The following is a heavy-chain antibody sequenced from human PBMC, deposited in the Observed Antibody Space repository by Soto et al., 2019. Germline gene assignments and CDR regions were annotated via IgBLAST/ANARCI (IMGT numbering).Heavy chain of an antibody. Sequence: GGSLRLSCAASGFTFSSYAMHWVRQAPGKGLEYVSAISSNGGSTYYANSVKGRFTISRDNSKNTLYLQMGSLRAEDMAVYYCARGGRRKYSSGWERGDAFDIWGQGTMVTVSS. J-gene: IGHJ3*02. D-gene: IGHD6-19*01. CDR3: ARGGRRKYSSGWERGDAFDI. CDR2: ISSNGGST. CDR1: GFTFSSYA. V-gene: IGHV3-64*01.